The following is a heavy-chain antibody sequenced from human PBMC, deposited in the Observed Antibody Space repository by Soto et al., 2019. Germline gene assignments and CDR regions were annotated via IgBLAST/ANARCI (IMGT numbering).Heavy chain of an antibody. CDR1: GGSISSGGYY. D-gene: IGHD3-9*01. J-gene: IGHJ4*02. V-gene: IGHV4-31*03. CDR3: ARAVPQLRYFPYYFDY. CDR2: IYYSGST. Sequence: QVQLQESGPGLVKPSQTLSLTCTVSGGSISSGGYYWSWIRQHPGKGLEWIGYIYYSGSTYYNPSLKSRVTISVETSKNQFSLKLSSVTAADTAVYYWARAVPQLRYFPYYFDYWGQGTLVTVSS.